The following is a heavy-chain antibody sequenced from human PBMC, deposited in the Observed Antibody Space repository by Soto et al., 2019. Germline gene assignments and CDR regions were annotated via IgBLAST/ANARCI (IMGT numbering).Heavy chain of an antibody. CDR1: GGSISGSGYF. V-gene: IGHV4-39*01. CDR3: ASPGGYSYTYSQSWYFDL. J-gene: IGHJ2*01. D-gene: IGHD5-18*01. Sequence: PSETLSLTCTVSGGSISGSGYFWGWIRQPPGKGLEWIGSTYYSGGTYYNPSLKSRVTMSVDTSRNQFSLKLSSVTAADTAVYYCASPGGYSYTYSQSWYFDLWGRGSLVTSPQ. CDR2: TYYSGGT.